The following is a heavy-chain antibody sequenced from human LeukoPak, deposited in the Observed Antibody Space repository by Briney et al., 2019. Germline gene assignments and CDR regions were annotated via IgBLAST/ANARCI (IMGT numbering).Heavy chain of an antibody. J-gene: IGHJ4*02. CDR2: IYSGGST. D-gene: IGHD4-17*01. CDR1: GFTVSSNY. Sequence: GGSLRLSCAASGFTVSSNYMSXXXXXXXXXXXXVSVIYSGGSTYYADSVKGRFTISRDNSKNTLYLQMNSLRAEDTAVYYCARDADYGVYDYWGQGTLVTVSS. CDR3: ARDADYGVYDY. V-gene: IGHV3-53*01.